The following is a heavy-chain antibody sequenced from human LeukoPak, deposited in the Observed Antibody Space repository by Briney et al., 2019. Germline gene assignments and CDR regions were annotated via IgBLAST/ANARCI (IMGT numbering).Heavy chain of an antibody. D-gene: IGHD3-22*01. CDR3: ARAPSEIGGYYPEYFRH. V-gene: IGHV3-74*01. Sequence: PGGSLRLSCAASGFTFSTYWMHWVRQAPGKGLVWVSRIKSDGCTNYADSAKGRFTISRDNAKNTVSLQMNSLRPEDTGVYYCARAPSEIGGYYPEYFRHWGQGTLVTVSS. CDR1: GFTFSTYW. J-gene: IGHJ1*01. CDR2: IKSDGCT.